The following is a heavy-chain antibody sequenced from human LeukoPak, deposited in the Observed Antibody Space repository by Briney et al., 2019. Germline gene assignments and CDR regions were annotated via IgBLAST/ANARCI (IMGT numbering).Heavy chain of an antibody. V-gene: IGHV3-15*01. Sequence: GGSLRLSCAASGFSFSHAWMSWVRQAPGKGLEWVGRIKSKTEGGTTDYIAPVKGRFTISRDDSQNTVYLQMNSLKTEDTALYYCTTSYYYTAFDIWGQGTMVSVSS. CDR2: IKSKTEGGTT. CDR3: TTSYYYTAFDI. J-gene: IGHJ3*02. CDR1: GFSFSHAW. D-gene: IGHD3-22*01.